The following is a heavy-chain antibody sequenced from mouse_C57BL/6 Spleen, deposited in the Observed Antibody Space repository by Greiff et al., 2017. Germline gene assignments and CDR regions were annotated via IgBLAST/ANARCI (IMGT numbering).Heavy chain of an antibody. CDR2: INYDGSST. D-gene: IGHD1-1*01. J-gene: IGHJ1*03. CDR1: GFTFSDYY. V-gene: IGHV5-16*01. CDR3: ARDPGGYYYGSSWYFDV. Sequence: EVKVEESEGGLVQPGSSMKLSCTASGFTFSDYYMAWVRQVPEKGLEWVANINYDGSSTYYLDSLKSRFIISRDNAKNILYLQMSSLKSEDTATYYCARDPGGYYYGSSWYFDVWGTGTTVTVSS.